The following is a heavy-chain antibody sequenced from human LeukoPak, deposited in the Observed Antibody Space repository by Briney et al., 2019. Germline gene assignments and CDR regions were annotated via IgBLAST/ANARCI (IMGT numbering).Heavy chain of an antibody. D-gene: IGHD3-10*01. CDR2: IKEDGSEK. J-gene: IGHJ4*02. V-gene: IGHV3-7*01. Sequence: GGSLRLSCAASGFTFSSFWMTWVRQAPGKGLEWVANIKEDGSEKYYVDSVKGRFTISRENAKNSLYLQMNSLRAEDTAVYYCARDLSPVVRASPMGYWGQGTPVTVSS. CDR3: ARDLSPVVRASPMGY. CDR1: GFTFSSFW.